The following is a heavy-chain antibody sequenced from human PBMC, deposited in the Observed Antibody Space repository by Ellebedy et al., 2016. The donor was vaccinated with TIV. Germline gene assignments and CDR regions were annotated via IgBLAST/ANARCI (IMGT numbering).Heavy chain of an antibody. CDR1: GLTFSSYW. V-gene: IGHV3-74*01. CDR3: ASWEVDTNMGLDY. J-gene: IGHJ4*02. CDR2: INSDGYST. D-gene: IGHD5-18*01. Sequence: PGGSLSLSCATSGLTFSSYWMHWVRQAPGKGLVWVSRINSDGYSTIYADSVKGRFTISRDNAKNTLYLLMNSLRVEDTAVYYCASWEVDTNMGLDYWGQGTLVTVSS.